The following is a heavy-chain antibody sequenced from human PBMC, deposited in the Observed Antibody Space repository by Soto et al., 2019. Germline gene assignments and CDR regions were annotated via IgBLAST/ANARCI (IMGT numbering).Heavy chain of an antibody. V-gene: IGHV3-30-3*01. CDR1: GFTFSSYA. D-gene: IGHD5-18*01. Sequence: GGSLRLSCAASGFTFSSYAMHWVRQAPGKGLEWVAVISYDGSNKYYADSVKGRFTISRDNSKNTLYLQMNSLRAEDTAVYYCAREPVQLWLSSDAFDIWGQGTMVTVSS. J-gene: IGHJ3*02. CDR2: ISYDGSNK. CDR3: AREPVQLWLSSDAFDI.